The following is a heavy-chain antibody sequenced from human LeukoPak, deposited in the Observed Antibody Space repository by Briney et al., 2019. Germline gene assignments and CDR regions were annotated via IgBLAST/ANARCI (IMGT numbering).Heavy chain of an antibody. V-gene: IGHV1-2*02. CDR1: GYTFTGYF. CDR2: INPNSGDT. D-gene: IGHD3-10*01. Sequence: ASVKLSCKASGYTFTGYFMRWVRQAPGQGLEGMGWINPNSGDTNYAQKFQGRVTMTRDTSISTAYMELSRLRSDDTAVYYCARDSDPTYYFDSGPYHAYWGQGTLVTVSS. J-gene: IGHJ4*02. CDR3: ARDSDPTYYFDSGPYHAY.